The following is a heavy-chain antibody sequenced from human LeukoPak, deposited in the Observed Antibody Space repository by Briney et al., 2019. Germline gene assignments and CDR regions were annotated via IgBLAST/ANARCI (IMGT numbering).Heavy chain of an antibody. V-gene: IGHV1-69*01. CDR1: GGTFSSYA. J-gene: IGHJ4*02. Sequence: EASVKASCKASGGTFSSYAISWVRQAPGQGLEWMGGIIPIFGTANYAQKFQGRVTITADESTSTAYMELSSLRSEDTAVYYCAREYSSPGPFDYWGQGTLVTVSS. CDR3: AREYSSPGPFDY. CDR2: IIPIFGTA. D-gene: IGHD6-13*01.